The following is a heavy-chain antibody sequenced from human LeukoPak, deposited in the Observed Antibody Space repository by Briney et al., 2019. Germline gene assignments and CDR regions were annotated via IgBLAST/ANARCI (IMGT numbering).Heavy chain of an antibody. D-gene: IGHD3-10*01. Sequence: SETLSLTCTVSGYSISSGYYWGWIRQPPGKGLEWIGSIYHSGSTYYNPSLKSRVTISVDTSKNQFSLKLSSVTAADTAVYYCARPHYYGSGSYRESIKNWFDPWGQGTLVTVSS. CDR3: ARPHYYGSGSYRESIKNWFDP. V-gene: IGHV4-38-2*02. J-gene: IGHJ5*02. CDR2: IYHSGST. CDR1: GYSISSGYY.